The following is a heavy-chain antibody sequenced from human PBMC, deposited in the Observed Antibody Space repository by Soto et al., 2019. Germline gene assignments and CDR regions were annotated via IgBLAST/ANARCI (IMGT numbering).Heavy chain of an antibody. CDR3: AKSGGKFGTTGYYYFDY. CDR2: IYYSGST. Sequence: TLSLTFTVSGGSISSGDYYWSWIRQPPGKGLEWIGYIYYSGSTYYNPSLKSRVTISVDNSKNTVSLQVNNVRAEDTAMYFCAKSGGKFGTTGYYYFDYWGQGALVTVSS. D-gene: IGHD3-9*01. CDR1: GGSISSGDYY. V-gene: IGHV4-30-4*01. J-gene: IGHJ4*02.